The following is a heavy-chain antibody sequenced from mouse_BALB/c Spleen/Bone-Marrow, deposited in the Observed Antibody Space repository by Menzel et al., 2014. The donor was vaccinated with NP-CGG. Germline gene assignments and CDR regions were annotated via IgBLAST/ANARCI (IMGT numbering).Heavy chain of an antibody. Sequence: VNLVDSGAKLVRPGVSVKISCKGSGYTFTDHAIHWVKRSHAKSLEWIGVISGYYGDAIYNQKFKGKATMTVDKSSSTAYMELARLTSEDSAIYYCARSGKVRNAMDYWGQGTSVTVAS. CDR1: GYTFTDHA. D-gene: IGHD2-14*01. CDR2: ISGYYGDA. CDR3: ARSGKVRNAMDY. J-gene: IGHJ4*01. V-gene: IGHV1S137*01.